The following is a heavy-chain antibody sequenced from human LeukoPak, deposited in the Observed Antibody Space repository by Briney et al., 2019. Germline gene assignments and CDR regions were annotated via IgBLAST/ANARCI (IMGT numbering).Heavy chain of an antibody. CDR2: IYHSGST. CDR3: ARGGAARRINWFDP. D-gene: IGHD6-6*01. J-gene: IGHJ5*02. Sequence: KSSETLSLTCTVSGYSISSGYYWGWIRQPPGKGLEWIGSIYHSGSTYYNPSLKSRVTISVDTSKNQFSLKLSSVTAADTAVYYCARGGAARRINWFDPWGQGTLVTVSS. V-gene: IGHV4-38-2*02. CDR1: GYSISSGYY.